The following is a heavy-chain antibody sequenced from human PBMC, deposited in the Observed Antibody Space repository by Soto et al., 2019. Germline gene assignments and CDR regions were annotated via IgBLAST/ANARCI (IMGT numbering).Heavy chain of an antibody. CDR2: ISVDGNNN. V-gene: IGHV3-30*04. J-gene: IGHJ4*02. CDR1: GFTFSNYS. Sequence: QVQLVESEGGVVQPGRSLRLSCSASGFTFSNYSMHWVRQAPSKGLAWVAVISVDGNNNSYADSVKGQFTISRDKSRNTLYLQMNSLRAADTAVYHGGRDISSAPFDSWGQGSLVTVSS. CDR3: GRDISSAPFDS. D-gene: IGHD6-6*01.